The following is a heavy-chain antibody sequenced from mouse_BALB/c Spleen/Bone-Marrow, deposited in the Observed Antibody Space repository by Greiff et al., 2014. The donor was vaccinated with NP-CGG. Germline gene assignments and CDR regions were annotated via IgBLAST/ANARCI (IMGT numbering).Heavy chain of an antibody. V-gene: IGHV1S56*01. J-gene: IGHJ2*01. CDR3: ARGGDYHYFDY. CDR2: ISPGDGNT. CDR1: GYTFTTYD. Sequence: QVQLKESGPELVKPGALVKISCKASGYTFTTYDINWVKQRPGQGLEWIGWISPGDGNTNYNEKFKGKATLTADKSSRTAYMQLSSLTSENSAVYFCARGGDYHYFDYWGQGTTLTVSS. D-gene: IGHD2-4*01.